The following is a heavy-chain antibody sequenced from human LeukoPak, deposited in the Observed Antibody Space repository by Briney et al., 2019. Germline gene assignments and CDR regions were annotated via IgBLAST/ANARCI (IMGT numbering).Heavy chain of an antibody. J-gene: IGHJ4*02. CDR1: GFSLSTSGVG. CDR3: AHSWGPDTATAASFDY. D-gene: IGHD5-18*01. V-gene: IGHV2-5*02. Sequence: ESGPTLVKPTQTLTLTCTFSGFSLSTSGVGVGWIRQPPGKALEWLALIYWDDDKRYSPSLKSRLTITKDTSKNQVVLTMTNMDPVDTATYYCAHSWGPDTATAASFDYWGQGTLVTVSS. CDR2: IYWDDDK.